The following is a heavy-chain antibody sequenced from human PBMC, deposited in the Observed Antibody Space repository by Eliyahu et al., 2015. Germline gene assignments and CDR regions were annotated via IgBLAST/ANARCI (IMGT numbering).Heavy chain of an antibody. J-gene: IGHJ6*02. CDR1: GGSFSGYY. CDR3: ARAFWFGESGGMDV. D-gene: IGHD3-10*01. CDR2: INHSGST. V-gene: IGHV4-34*01. Sequence: QVQLQQWGAGLLKPSETLSLTCAVYGGSFSGYYWSWIRQPPGKGLEWIGEINHSGSTNYNPSLKSRVTISVDTSKNQFSLKLSSVTAADTAVYYCARAFWFGESGGMDVWGQGTTVTVSS.